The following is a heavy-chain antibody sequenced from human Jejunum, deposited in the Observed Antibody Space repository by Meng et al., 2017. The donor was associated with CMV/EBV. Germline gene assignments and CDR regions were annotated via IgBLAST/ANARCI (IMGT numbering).Heavy chain of an antibody. V-gene: IGHV4-39*07. J-gene: IGHJ4*02. CDR2: MYHTGST. Sequence: VTGGSVSSNTYDWAWIRQSPGEGLEWIGSMYHTGSTYHNPSLKRRVTISVDTSKNQFSLKLNSVTAADTAVYYRARWRSSGWYFFDFWGQGTLVTVSS. D-gene: IGHD6-19*01. CDR1: GGSVSSNTYD. CDR3: ARWRSSGWYFFDF.